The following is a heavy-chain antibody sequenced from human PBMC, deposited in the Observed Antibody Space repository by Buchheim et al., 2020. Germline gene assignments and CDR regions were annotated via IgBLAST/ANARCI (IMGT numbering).Heavy chain of an antibody. J-gene: IGHJ2*01. CDR1: GYTFPGYY. D-gene: IGHD2-15*01. CDR3: ARFRIEEGVVVAATAWYFDL. Sequence: QAQLVQSGAEVKKPGASVKVSCKASGYTFPGYYMHWVRQAPGQGLEWMGWINPNSGGTNYAQKFQGRVTMTGDTSNSTPHMELSRLRSDDTAVYYCARFRIEEGVVVAATAWYFDLWGRGTL. V-gene: IGHV1-2*02. CDR2: INPNSGGT.